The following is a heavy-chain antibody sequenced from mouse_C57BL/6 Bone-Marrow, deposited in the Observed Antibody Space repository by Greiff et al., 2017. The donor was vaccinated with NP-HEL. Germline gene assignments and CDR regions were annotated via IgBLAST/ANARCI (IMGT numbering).Heavy chain of an antibody. CDR2: IDPSDSET. J-gene: IGHJ2*01. V-gene: IGHV1-52*01. Sequence: VQLQQSGAELVRPGSSVKLSCKASGYTFTSYWMHWVKQRPIQGLEWIGNIDPSDSETHYNQKFKDKATLTVDKSSSTAYMQLSSLTSEDSAVYYCARGRDWERYFDYWGQGTTLTVSS. CDR3: ARGRDWERYFDY. CDR1: GYTFTSYW. D-gene: IGHD4-1*01.